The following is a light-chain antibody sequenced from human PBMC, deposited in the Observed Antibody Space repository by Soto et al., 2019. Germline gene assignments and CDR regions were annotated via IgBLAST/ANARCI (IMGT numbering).Light chain of an antibody. Sequence: DIQMTQSPSSLSASVGDRVTITCQASQDINKYLNWYLQKPGKAPKLLIYAASNLQSGVPSRFSGSGSGTDFTLTISSLQPEDFATYFCQQSYSTPPWTFGQGTKVEIK. CDR1: QDINKY. CDR3: QQSYSTPPWT. CDR2: AAS. J-gene: IGKJ1*01. V-gene: IGKV1-39*01.